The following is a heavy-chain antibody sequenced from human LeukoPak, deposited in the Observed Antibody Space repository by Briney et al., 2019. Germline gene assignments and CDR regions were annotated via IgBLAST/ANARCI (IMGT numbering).Heavy chain of an antibody. CDR3: ARALGYSYGYLVDC. Sequence: GGSLRLSCAASGFIFINYNMNWVRQAPGKGLEWVSSISSSSGTTYYADSVKGRFTISGDNAKNSLYLQMNSLRAEDTAVYYCARALGYSYGYLVDCWGQGSIVTVSS. CDR1: GFIFINYN. V-gene: IGHV3-48*01. D-gene: IGHD5-18*01. J-gene: IGHJ4*02. CDR2: ISSSSGTT.